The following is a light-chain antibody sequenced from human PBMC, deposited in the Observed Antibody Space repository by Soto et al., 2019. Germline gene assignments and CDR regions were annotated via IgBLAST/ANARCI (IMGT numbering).Light chain of an antibody. V-gene: IGKV3-20*01. J-gene: IGKJ1*01. Sequence: EIVLTQSPGTLSLSPGERATLSCRASQSVSSRYLAWYQQRPGQAPRLLIYDASSRATGNPDRFSGTGSGTDFTLTISRLEPEDFALYYCQQYGSSPPWTFGQGTKVEIK. CDR2: DAS. CDR1: QSVSSRY. CDR3: QQYGSSPPWT.